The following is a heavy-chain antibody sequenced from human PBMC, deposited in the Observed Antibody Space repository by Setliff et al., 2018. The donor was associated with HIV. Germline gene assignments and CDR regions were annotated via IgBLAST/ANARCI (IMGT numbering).Heavy chain of an antibody. D-gene: IGHD6-13*01. CDR1: GGSINSHY. J-gene: IGHJ5*01. V-gene: IGHV4-59*11. CDR2: IYYSGST. CDR3: ARGGYSSRWYTWFDP. Sequence: KPSETLSLTCTVSGGSINSHYWSWIRQPPGKGLEYIGYIYYSGSTNYNPSLQSRVTISIDTSKKQLFLKVRSVTAADTAVYYCARGGYSSRWYTWFDPWGQGALVTVSS.